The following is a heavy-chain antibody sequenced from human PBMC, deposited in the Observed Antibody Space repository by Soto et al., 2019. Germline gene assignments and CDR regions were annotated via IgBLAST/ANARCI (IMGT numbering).Heavy chain of an antibody. CDR3: ARYDYGSGDDYNIDY. CDR2: IHHSGST. Sequence: QVQLQESGPGLVKPSGTLSLTCAVSGPSMISMNWWSWIRQPPGKGLEWIGEIHHSGSTNYNPSLMSRVTISVDKSKNQFSLKLTSVTAVDTAVYYCARYDYGSGDDYNIDYWGQGTLVTVSS. CDR1: GPSMISMNW. J-gene: IGHJ4*02. V-gene: IGHV4-4*02. D-gene: IGHD3-10*01.